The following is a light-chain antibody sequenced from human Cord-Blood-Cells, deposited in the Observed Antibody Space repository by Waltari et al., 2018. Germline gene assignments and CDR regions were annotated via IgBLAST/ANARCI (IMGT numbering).Light chain of an antibody. Sequence: EIVLKQSPGTLSLSPGERATLPCRASQSVSSSYLAWYQQKPGQAPRLLIYGASSRATGIPDRFSGSGSGTDFTLTISRLEPEDFAVYYCQQYGSSWTFGQGTKVEIK. CDR3: QQYGSSWT. CDR1: QSVSSSY. V-gene: IGKV3-20*01. J-gene: IGKJ1*01. CDR2: GAS.